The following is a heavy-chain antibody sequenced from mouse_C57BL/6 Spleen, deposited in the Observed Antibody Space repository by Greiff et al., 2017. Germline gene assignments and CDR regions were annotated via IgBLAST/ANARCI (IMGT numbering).Heavy chain of an antibody. V-gene: IGHV1-5*01. D-gene: IGHD1-1*01. Sequence: VQLQQSGTVLARPGASVKMSCQTSGYTFTSYWMHWVKQRPGQGLEWIGAIYPGHSDTRYNQKFKGKAKLTAVTSASTAYMVLSSLSNEDSAVYYCTSPPLTSVVATKAWFAYLGQGTLVTVSA. J-gene: IGHJ3*01. CDR2: IYPGHSDT. CDR3: TSPPLTSVVATKAWFAY. CDR1: GYTFTSYW.